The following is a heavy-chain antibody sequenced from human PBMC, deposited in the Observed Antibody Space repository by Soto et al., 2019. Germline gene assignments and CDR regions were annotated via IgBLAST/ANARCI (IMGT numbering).Heavy chain of an antibody. D-gene: IGHD1-26*01. J-gene: IGHJ4*02. CDR3: ARDLFVGATYYFDY. Sequence: ASVKVSCKASGGTFSSYAISWVRQAPGQGLEWMGIINPSGGSTSYAQKFQGRVTMTRDTSTSTVYMELSSLRSEDTAVYYCARDLFVGATYYFDYWGQGTLVPVSS. CDR1: GGTFSSYA. V-gene: IGHV1-46*01. CDR2: INPSGGST.